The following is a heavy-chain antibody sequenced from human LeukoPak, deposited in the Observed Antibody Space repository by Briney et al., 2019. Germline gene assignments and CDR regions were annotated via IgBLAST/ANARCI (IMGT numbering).Heavy chain of an antibody. V-gene: IGHV3-66*01. CDR3: ARDAPWCSGGGCSAFDL. CDR2: INSGGNT. CDR1: EFNVSKNY. Sequence: PGGSLRLSCAASEFNVSKNYMGWIRQAPGKGLEWVSIINSGGNTDHADSVKGRFAISRSKSKNTVYLQMNSLRAEDTAVYYCARDAPWCSGGGCSAFDLWGQGTMVTVSS. J-gene: IGHJ3*01. D-gene: IGHD2-15*01.